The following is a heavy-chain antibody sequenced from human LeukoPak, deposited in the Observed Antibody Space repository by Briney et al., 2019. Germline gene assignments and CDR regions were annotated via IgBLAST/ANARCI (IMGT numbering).Heavy chain of an antibody. Sequence: PSETLSLTCTVSGYSISSGYYWGWIRQPPGKGLEWIGSIYHSGSTYYNPSLKSRVTISVDTSKNQFSLKLSSVTAADTAVYYCAREGRSGSYSYYYGMDVWGQGTTVTVSS. J-gene: IGHJ6*02. V-gene: IGHV4-38-2*02. CDR1: GYSISSGYY. CDR2: IYHSGST. CDR3: AREGRSGSYSYYYGMDV. D-gene: IGHD3-10*01.